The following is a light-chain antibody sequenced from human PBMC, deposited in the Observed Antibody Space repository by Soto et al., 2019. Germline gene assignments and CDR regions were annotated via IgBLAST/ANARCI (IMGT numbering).Light chain of an antibody. CDR3: SSYTSSSTLYV. CDR1: SSDVGGYNY. Sequence: QPVLTQPASVSGSHGQSITISCTGTSSDVGGYNYVSWYQQHPGKAPKLMIYDVSNRPSGVSNRFSGSKSGNTASLTISGLQAEDEADYYCSSYTSSSTLYVFGTGTQLTVL. J-gene: IGLJ1*01. V-gene: IGLV2-14*01. CDR2: DVS.